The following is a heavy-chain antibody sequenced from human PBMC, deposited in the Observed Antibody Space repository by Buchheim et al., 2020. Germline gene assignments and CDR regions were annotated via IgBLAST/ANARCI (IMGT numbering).Heavy chain of an antibody. CDR1: GFTFSSYG. V-gene: IGHV3-33*01. CDR3: ARSGGYSYGYLT. D-gene: IGHD5-18*01. J-gene: IGHJ4*02. CDR2: IWYDGSNQ. Sequence: QVQLVESGGGVVQPGRSLRLSCAASGFTFSSYGMPWVRQAPGTGLEWVAVIWYDGSNQYYADSVKGRFTISRDNSKNTLYLQMNSLRAEDTAVYYCARSGGYSYGYLTWGQGTL.